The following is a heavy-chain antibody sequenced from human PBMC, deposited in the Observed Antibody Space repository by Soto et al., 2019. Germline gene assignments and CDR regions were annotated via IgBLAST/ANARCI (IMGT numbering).Heavy chain of an antibody. V-gene: IGHV1-69*13. CDR2: IIPIFGTA. CDR3: ARGAGAARPRYFDL. CDR1: GGTFSSYA. Sequence: ASVKVSCEASGGTFSSYAISWVRQAPGQGLEWMGGIIPIFGTANYAQKFQGRVTITADESTSTAYMELSSLRSEDTAVYYCARGAGAARPRYFDLWGRGTLVTVSS. D-gene: IGHD6-6*01. J-gene: IGHJ2*01.